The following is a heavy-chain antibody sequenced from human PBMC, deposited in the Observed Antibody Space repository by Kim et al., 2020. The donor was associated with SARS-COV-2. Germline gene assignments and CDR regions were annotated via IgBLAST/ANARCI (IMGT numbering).Heavy chain of an antibody. Sequence: GGSLRLSCAASGFTFSSYAMSWVRQAPGKGLEWVSAISGSGGSTYYADSVKGRFTISRDNSKNTLYLQMNSLRAEDTAVYYCAKVGYYDSSGYSYYYYYYGMDVWGQGTTVTVSS. CDR2: ISGSGGST. V-gene: IGHV3-23*01. D-gene: IGHD3-22*01. CDR1: GFTFSSYA. J-gene: IGHJ6*02. CDR3: AKVGYYDSSGYSYYYYYYGMDV.